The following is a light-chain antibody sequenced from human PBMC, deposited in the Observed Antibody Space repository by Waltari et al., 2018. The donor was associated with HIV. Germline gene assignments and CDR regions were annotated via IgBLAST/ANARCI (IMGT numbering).Light chain of an antibody. CDR3: QHLNTYPR. CDR1: QGITRS. CDR2: DAS. Sequence: DVQLTQSPSFLSASIGDRVTIPCRASQGITRSLAWYQQKPGKAPKLLIYDASILQSGVPPRFSGSGSGTEFTLAISSLQPEDFATYYCQHLNTYPRFGGGTKMEIK. V-gene: IGKV1-9*01. J-gene: IGKJ4*02.